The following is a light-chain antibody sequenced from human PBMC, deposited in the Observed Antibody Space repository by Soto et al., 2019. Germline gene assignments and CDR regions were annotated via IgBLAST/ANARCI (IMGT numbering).Light chain of an antibody. Sequence: EIVLTQSPGTLSLSPGERATLSCRASQSVSSSYLAWYQQKPGQAPRLLIYGASSRATGIPVRFSGSGSGTDFTLTIRRLEPEDFAVYYCQQYGSSPFGQGTRLVIK. J-gene: IGKJ5*01. CDR1: QSVSSSY. CDR2: GAS. CDR3: QQYGSSP. V-gene: IGKV3-20*01.